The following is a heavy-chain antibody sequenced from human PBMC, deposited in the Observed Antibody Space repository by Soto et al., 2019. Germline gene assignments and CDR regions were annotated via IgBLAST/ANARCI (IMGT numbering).Heavy chain of an antibody. CDR2: MNPNSGNT. CDR3: ARLLEMVTTDCFYYYYGMDV. CDR1: GDPSTSSD. V-gene: IGHV1-8*01. Sequence: AASVTVSCTASGDPSTSSDITWVRHASGQGIEWMGWMNPNSGNTVYARKFQGRVTMTRNTSISTAYMELSSLRSEDTAVDYCARLLEMVTTDCFYYYYGMDVWGQGTTVTVS. J-gene: IGHJ6*02. D-gene: IGHD2-21*02.